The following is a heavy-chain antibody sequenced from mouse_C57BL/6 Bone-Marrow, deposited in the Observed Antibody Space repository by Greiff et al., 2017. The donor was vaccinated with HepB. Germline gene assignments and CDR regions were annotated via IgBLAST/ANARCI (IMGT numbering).Heavy chain of an antibody. CDR1: GFSLTSYG. V-gene: IGHV2-2*01. J-gene: IGHJ4*01. D-gene: IGHD4-1*01. CDR2: IWSGGST. CDR3: ARRGANWDDYAMDY. Sequence: VMLVESGPGLVQPSQSLSITCTVSGFSLTSYGVHWVRQSPGKGLEWLGVIWSGGSTDYNAAFISRLSISKDNSKSQVFFKMNRLQADDTAIYYCARRGANWDDYAMDYWGQGTSVTVSS.